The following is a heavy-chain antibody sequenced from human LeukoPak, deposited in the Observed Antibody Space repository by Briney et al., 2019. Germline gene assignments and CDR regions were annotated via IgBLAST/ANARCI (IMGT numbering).Heavy chain of an antibody. CDR2: IYYSGNT. V-gene: IGHV4-39*02. CDR3: ARDPRGYSYGFDY. D-gene: IGHD5-18*01. Sequence: SETLSLTCTVSGVSISGSNSYWGWIRQPPGKGLEWIGSIYYSGNTYYNASLKSQVSISIDTSKNQFSLKLSSVTAADTAVYYCARDPRGYSYGFDYWGQGTLVTVSS. CDR1: GVSISGSNSY. J-gene: IGHJ4*02.